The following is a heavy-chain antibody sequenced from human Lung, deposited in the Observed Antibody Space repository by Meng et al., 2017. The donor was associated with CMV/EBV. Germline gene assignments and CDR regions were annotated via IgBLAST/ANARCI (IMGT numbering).Heavy chain of an antibody. J-gene: IGHJ6*02. Sequence: SCAASGFTFSSYSMNWVRQAPGKGLEWVSSITSSGGYVYYADSVKGRFTVSRDNAKNSLWLQMNSLRAEDWAVYYYARDLLVGSRNVWGQGTTVTVSS. CDR2: ITSSGGYV. D-gene: IGHD2-8*02. CDR1: GFTFSSYS. V-gene: IGHV3-21*06. CDR3: ARDLLVGSRNV.